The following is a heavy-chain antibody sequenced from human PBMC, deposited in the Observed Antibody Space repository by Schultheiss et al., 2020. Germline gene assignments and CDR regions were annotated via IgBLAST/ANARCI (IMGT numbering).Heavy chain of an antibody. CDR2: IYYSGST. CDR3: ARGVSYYDFWSGPQLDY. J-gene: IGHJ4*02. V-gene: IGHV4-59*01. Sequence: SETLSLTCTVSGGSISSYYWSWTRQPPGKGLEWIGYIYYSGSTNYNPSLKSRVTISVDTSKNQFSLKLSSVTAADTAVYYCARGVSYYDFWSGPQLDYWGQGTLVTVSS. D-gene: IGHD3-3*01. CDR1: GGSISSYY.